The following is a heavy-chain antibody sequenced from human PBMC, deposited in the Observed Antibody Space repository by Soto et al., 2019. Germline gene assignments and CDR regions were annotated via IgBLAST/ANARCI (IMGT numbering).Heavy chain of an antibody. CDR2: IWYDGSNK. D-gene: IGHD3-3*01. Sequence: GGSLRLSCAASGFTFSSYGMHWVRQAPGKGLEWVAVIWYDGSNKYYADSVKGRFTISRDNSKNTLYLQMNSLRAEDTAVYYCARAGPTIFDSYYYYGMDVWGQGTTVTVSS. V-gene: IGHV3-33*01. J-gene: IGHJ6*02. CDR1: GFTFSSYG. CDR3: ARAGPTIFDSYYYYGMDV.